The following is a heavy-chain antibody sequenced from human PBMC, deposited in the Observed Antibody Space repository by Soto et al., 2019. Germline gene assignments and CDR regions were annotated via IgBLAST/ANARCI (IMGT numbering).Heavy chain of an antibody. D-gene: IGHD2-15*01. CDR1: GESVSSKHW. V-gene: IGHV4-4*02. CDR3: ASDFVTRGYGAFDT. Sequence: QVLLQESGPGLVTASGTLSLTCALSGESVSSKHWRTWVRQTPGKRLEWIGEIFHKGDTNYNTFLTSRVTISIDKSRNQVALTLTSVTAADTAVYYCASDFVTRGYGAFDTWGQGTGVTVSS. CDR2: IFHKGDT. J-gene: IGHJ3*01.